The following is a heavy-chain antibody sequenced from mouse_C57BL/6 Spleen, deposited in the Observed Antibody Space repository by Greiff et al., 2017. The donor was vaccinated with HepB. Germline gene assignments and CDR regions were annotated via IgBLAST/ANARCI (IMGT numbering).Heavy chain of an antibody. Sequence: QVQLKQPGAELVRPGTSVKLSCQASGYTFTSYWMHWVKQRPGQGLEWIGVIDPSDSYTNYNQKFKGKATLTVDTSSSTAYMQLSSLTSEVSAVYYCARSYGSDYWGQGTTLTVSS. J-gene: IGHJ2*01. CDR3: ARSYGSDY. CDR2: IDPSDSYT. D-gene: IGHD1-1*01. CDR1: GYTFTSYW. V-gene: IGHV1-59*01.